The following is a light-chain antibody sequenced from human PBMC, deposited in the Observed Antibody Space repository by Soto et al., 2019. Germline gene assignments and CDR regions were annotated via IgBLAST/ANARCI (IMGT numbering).Light chain of an antibody. CDR3: QQYDNWPPIT. J-gene: IGKJ4*01. V-gene: IGKV3D-15*01. CDR2: GAS. Sequence: EIVMTQSPATLSVFPGDRATLSCRVSQSVRSNLAWYQKKPGQAPRLLIYGASTRATGIPARFSGSGSGTELTLTISSLQAEDFGVYYCQQYDNWPPITFGGGTKVEIK. CDR1: QSVRSN.